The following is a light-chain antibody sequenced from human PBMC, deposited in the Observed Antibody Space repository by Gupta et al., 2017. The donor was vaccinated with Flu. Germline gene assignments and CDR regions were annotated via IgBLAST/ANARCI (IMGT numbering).Light chain of an antibody. J-gene: IGKJ4*01. CDR2: LRS. V-gene: IGKV2-28*01. CDR3: RQSLQTPPT. Sequence: NPALPASTFRRSRLVLLHINGYTCLGWSPQEPGQSPQLLLYLRSKWRSGVPDRFSGSGSGTDFTLKISRVKTEDVGIYSCRQSLQTPPTFGGGTKVDIK. CDR1: LVLLHINGYTC.